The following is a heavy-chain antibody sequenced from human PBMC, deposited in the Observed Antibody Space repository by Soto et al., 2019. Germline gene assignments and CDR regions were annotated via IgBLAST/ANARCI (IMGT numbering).Heavy chain of an antibody. Sequence: EVQLVESGGGLVQPGGSLKLSCAASGFTFSGSAMPWVRQASGKGLEWVGRIRSKANSYATAYAASVKGRFTISRDDSKYTAYLQRNSLKTEDTAVYYCTTFYSIMGATYPGNHDYWGQATLATASS. D-gene: IGHD1-26*01. V-gene: IGHV3-73*02. CDR2: IRSKANSYAT. CDR3: TTFYSIMGATYPGNHDY. CDR1: GFTFSGSA. J-gene: IGHJ4*02.